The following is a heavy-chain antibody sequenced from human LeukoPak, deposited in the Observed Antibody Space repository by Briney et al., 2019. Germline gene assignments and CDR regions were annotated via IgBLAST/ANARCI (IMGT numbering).Heavy chain of an antibody. CDR1: GFTFSSYW. J-gene: IGHJ4*02. CDR2: ISSSSSYI. Sequence: GGSLRLSCAASGFTFSSYWMSWVRQAPGKGLEWVSSISSSSSYIYYADSVKGRFTISRDNAKNSLYLQMNSLRAEDTAVYYCARAQTRFLEWGYFDYWGQGTLVTVSS. CDR3: ARAQTRFLEWGYFDY. V-gene: IGHV3-21*01. D-gene: IGHD3-3*01.